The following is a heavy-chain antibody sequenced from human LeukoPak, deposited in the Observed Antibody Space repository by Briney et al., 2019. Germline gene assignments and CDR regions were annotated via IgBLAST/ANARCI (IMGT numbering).Heavy chain of an antibody. J-gene: IGHJ4*02. CDR3: VTSFYDSSGYYHDY. CDR2: ISSNGGST. D-gene: IGHD3-22*01. V-gene: IGHV3-64*05. Sequence: PGGTLRLSCAASGFTFSSYDMHWVRQAPGKGLEYVSAISSNGGSTYYADSVKGRFTIYRDNYKNTLYVQMSSLRAEDTAVYYCVTSFYDSSGYYHDYCGQGTLVTVSS. CDR1: GFTFSSYD.